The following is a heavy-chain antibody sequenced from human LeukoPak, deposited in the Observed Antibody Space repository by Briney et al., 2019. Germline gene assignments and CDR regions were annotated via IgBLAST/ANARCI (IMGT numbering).Heavy chain of an antibody. D-gene: IGHD4-17*01. V-gene: IGHV3-21*01. CDR3: ARDLTTEGWFDP. Sequence: GGSLRLSCAASGFTFSSYSMNWVRKAPGKGLEWVSSISSSSSYIYYADSVKGRFTISRDNAKNSLYLQMNSLRAEDTAVYYCARDLTTEGWFDPWGQGTLVTVSS. CDR2: ISSSSSYI. J-gene: IGHJ5*02. CDR1: GFTFSSYS.